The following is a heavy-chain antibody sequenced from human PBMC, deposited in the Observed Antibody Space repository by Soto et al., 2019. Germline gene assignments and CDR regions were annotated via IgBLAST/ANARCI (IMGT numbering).Heavy chain of an antibody. CDR1: GYTFTSYY. CDR3: AREDLKRGYSYELLC. J-gene: IGHJ4*02. Sequence: GAPVKVSCKASGYTFTSYYMHWVRQAPGQGLEWMGIINPSGGSTSYAQKFQGRVTMTRDTSTSTVYMGLSSLRSEDTAVYYCAREDLKRGYSYELLCWGQGTLVTVSS. CDR2: INPSGGST. D-gene: IGHD5-18*01. V-gene: IGHV1-46*01.